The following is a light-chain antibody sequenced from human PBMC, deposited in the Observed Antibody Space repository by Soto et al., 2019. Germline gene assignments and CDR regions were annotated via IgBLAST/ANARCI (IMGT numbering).Light chain of an antibody. Sequence: EVVLTQSPGTLSLSPGERDTLSCMASQSVSSSYLAWYQQKPGQAPRLLIYGASSRATGIPDRFSGSGSGTDFTLTISRLEPEDFAVYYCQQYGSSWTFGQGTKVDI. CDR1: QSVSSSY. CDR3: QQYGSSWT. J-gene: IGKJ1*01. CDR2: GAS. V-gene: IGKV3-20*01.